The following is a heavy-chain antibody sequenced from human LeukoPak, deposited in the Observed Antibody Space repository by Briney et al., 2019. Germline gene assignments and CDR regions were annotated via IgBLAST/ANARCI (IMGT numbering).Heavy chain of an antibody. CDR1: GGTFSSYA. CDR2: IIPIFGTA. CDR3: ARTYCSGGSCYSSWWFDP. D-gene: IGHD2-15*01. J-gene: IGHJ5*02. V-gene: IGHV1-69*06. Sequence: ASVKVSCKASGGTFSSYAISWVRQAPGQGLEWMGGIIPIFGTANYAQKFQGRVTITADKSTSTAYMELSSLRSEDTAVYYCARTYCSGGSCYSSWWFDPWGQGTLVTVSS.